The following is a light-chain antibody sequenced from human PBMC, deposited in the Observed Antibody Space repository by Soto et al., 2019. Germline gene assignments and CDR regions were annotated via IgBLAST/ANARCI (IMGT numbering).Light chain of an antibody. CDR1: SSNIGSNY. J-gene: IGLJ1*01. CDR3: AAWDDSLSGSYV. Sequence: QSVLTQPPSASGTPGQRVTISCSGSSSNIGSNYVYWYQQLPGTAPKLLIYRNNQRPSVVPDRFSGSKSGTSASLAISGLRSEDEDDYYCAAWDDSLSGSYVFGTGTKLTVL. CDR2: RNN. V-gene: IGLV1-47*01.